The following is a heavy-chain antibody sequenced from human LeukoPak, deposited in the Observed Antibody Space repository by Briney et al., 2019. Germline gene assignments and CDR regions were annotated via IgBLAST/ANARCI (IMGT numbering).Heavy chain of an antibody. CDR1: GFTVSSNY. V-gene: IGHV3-53*01. CDR2: IYSGGST. J-gene: IGHJ4*02. CDR3: AREALLWFGEPFDY. D-gene: IGHD3-10*01. Sequence: PGGSLRLSCAASGFTVSSNYMSWVRQAPGKGLEWVSVIYSGGSTYYADSVKGRFTISRHNSKNTLYLQMNSLRVEDTAVYYCAREALLWFGEPFDYWGQGTLVTVSS.